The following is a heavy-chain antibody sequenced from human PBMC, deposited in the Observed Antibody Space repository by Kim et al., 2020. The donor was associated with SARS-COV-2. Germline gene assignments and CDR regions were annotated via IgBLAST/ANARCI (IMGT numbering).Heavy chain of an antibody. Sequence: GGSLRLSCAASGFTFSSYGMHWVRQAPGKGLEWVAVIWYDGSNKYYADSVKGRFTISRDNSKNTLYLQMNSLRAEDTAVYYCARDPPPYYDSSGYYPGGAFDIWGQGTMVTVSS. CDR1: GFTFSSYG. CDR3: ARDPPPYYDSSGYYPGGAFDI. V-gene: IGHV3-33*01. CDR2: IWYDGSNK. D-gene: IGHD3-22*01. J-gene: IGHJ3*02.